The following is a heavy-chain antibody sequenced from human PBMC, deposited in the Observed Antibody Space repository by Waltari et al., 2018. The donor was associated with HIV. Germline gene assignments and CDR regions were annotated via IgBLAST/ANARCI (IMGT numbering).Heavy chain of an antibody. CDR3: ARDTDAITMIVVVTPYYYYGMDV. D-gene: IGHD3-22*01. V-gene: IGHV1-46*03. J-gene: IGHJ6*02. CDR2: INPSGGST. CDR1: GYTFPSYY. Sequence: QVQLVQSGAEVKKPGASVQVSCKASGYTFPSYYMHWVRQAPGQGLEWIGIINPSGGSTSYAQKFQGRVTMTRDTSTSTVYMELSSLRSEDTAVYYCARDTDAITMIVVVTPYYYYGMDVWGQGTTVTVSS.